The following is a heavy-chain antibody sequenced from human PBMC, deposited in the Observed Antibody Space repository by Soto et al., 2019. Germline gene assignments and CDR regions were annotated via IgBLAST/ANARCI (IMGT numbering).Heavy chain of an antibody. D-gene: IGHD2-15*01. CDR3: ARMTSGTVVSKGPTTTHYYMDV. J-gene: IGHJ6*03. CDR2: IFSNDDK. CDR1: GFSLTNPRVG. V-gene: IGHV2-26*01. Sequence: QVTLKESGPVLVNPPETLTLTCSVSGFSLTNPRVGVTWILQSPGKALEWLAHIFSNDDKSYSTSLESRLPISRDTPKSQVVLAMTNLEPVDPATYFCARMTSGTVVSKGPTTTHYYMDVWGKGTTVTVSS.